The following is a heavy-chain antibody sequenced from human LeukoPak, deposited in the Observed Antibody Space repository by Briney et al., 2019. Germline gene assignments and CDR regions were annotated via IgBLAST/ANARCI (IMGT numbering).Heavy chain of an antibody. CDR1: GGSLSGYY. V-gene: IGHV4-31*11. Sequence: PSETLSLTCAVYGGSLSGYYWSWIRQPPGKGLEWIGYIYYSGSTYYNPSLKSRVTISVDTSKNQFSLKLSSVTAADTAMYYCARGQAWDSSGYYPEYFDYWGQGTLVTVSS. D-gene: IGHD3-22*01. CDR2: IYYSGST. J-gene: IGHJ4*02. CDR3: ARGQAWDSSGYYPEYFDY.